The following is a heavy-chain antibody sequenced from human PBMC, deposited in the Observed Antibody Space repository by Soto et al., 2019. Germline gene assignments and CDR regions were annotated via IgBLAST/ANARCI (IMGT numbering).Heavy chain of an antibody. CDR3: AREYYYDSSGFDY. Sequence: QVQLQESGPGLVKPSQTLSLTCTVSGVSISSGGYYWTWIRQHPQKGLEWIGHIYYSGSTYYNPSLKSRVHVSSDTXKNQFSLKLSSVTAADTAVYYCAREYYYDSSGFDYWGQGTLVTVSS. V-gene: IGHV4-31*03. CDR1: GVSISSGGYY. D-gene: IGHD3-22*01. J-gene: IGHJ4*02. CDR2: IYYSGST.